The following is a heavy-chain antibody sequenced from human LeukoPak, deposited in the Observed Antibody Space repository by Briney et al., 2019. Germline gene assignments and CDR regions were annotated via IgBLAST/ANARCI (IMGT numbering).Heavy chain of an antibody. V-gene: IGHV4-38-2*02. CDR2: IYHSGST. CDR3: ARAALGIENAFDI. D-gene: IGHD5-24*01. CDR1: GYSISSGYY. J-gene: IGHJ3*02. Sequence: SETLSLTCTVSGYSISSGYYWGWIRQPPGKGLEWIGSIYHSGSTYYNPSLKSRVTISVDTSKNQFPLKLSSVTAADTAVYYCARAALGIENAFDIWGQGTMVTVSS.